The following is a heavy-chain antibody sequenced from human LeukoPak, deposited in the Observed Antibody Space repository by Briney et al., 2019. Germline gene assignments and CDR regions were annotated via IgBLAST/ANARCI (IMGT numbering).Heavy chain of an antibody. J-gene: IGHJ6*04. Sequence: ASVKVSCKASGGTFSSYAISWVRQAPGQGLEWMGGIIPIFGTANYAQKFQGRVTITADKSTSTAYMELSSLRSEDTAVYYCARGSGYYYYYGMYVWGKGTTVTVSS. CDR2: IIPIFGTA. CDR3: ARGSGYYYYYGMYV. CDR1: GGTFSSYA. V-gene: IGHV1-69*06.